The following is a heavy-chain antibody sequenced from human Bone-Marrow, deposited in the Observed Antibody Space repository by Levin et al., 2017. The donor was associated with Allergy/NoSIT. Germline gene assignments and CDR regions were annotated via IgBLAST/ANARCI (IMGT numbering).Heavy chain of an antibody. CDR3: ATGVTPVMTHNFDMGV. Sequence: GGSLRLSCAASGITLRSLSMSWVRQAPGKGLEWVSTLSHDGIKTYYADSVKGRFTISRDNSKNRVSLQMNSLTTEDTAVYYCATGVTPVMTHNFDMGVWGQGTTVTVSS. D-gene: IGHD4-11*01. CDR1: GITLRSLS. J-gene: IGHJ6*02. CDR2: LSHDGIKT. V-gene: IGHV3-30*04.